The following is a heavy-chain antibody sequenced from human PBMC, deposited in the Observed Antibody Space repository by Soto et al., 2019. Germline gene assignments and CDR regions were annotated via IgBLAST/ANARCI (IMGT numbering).Heavy chain of an antibody. V-gene: IGHV3-66*01. CDR1: GFTVSSNY. Sequence: VQLVESGGGLVQPGGSLRLSCAASGFTVSSNYMSWVRQAPGKGLEWVSVIYSGGSTYYADSVKGRFTISRDNSKNTLYLQMNSLRAEDTAVYYCARGCSGGSCYSPSAEYFQHWGQGTLVTVSS. J-gene: IGHJ1*01. CDR2: IYSGGST. CDR3: ARGCSGGSCYSPSAEYFQH. D-gene: IGHD2-15*01.